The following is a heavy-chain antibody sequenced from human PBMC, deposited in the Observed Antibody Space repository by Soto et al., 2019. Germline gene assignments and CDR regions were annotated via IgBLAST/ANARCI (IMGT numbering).Heavy chain of an antibody. Sequence: GGSLRLSCAASGFTFSSYAMSWVRQAPGKGLEWVSAISGSGGSTYYADSVKGRFTISRDNSKNTLYLQMNSLRTEDTAVYYCAKARGWELLAPFDYWGQGTLVTVSS. D-gene: IGHD1-26*01. V-gene: IGHV3-23*01. CDR3: AKARGWELLAPFDY. J-gene: IGHJ4*02. CDR1: GFTFSSYA. CDR2: ISGSGGST.